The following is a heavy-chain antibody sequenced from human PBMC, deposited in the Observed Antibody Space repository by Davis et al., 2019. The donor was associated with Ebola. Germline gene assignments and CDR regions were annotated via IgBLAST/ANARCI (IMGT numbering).Heavy chain of an antibody. D-gene: IGHD2-2*01. V-gene: IGHV3-74*01. CDR3: AREGKYRDESRTFDY. CDR1: GFTFSSYW. J-gene: IGHJ4*02. CDR2: INKDGSYT. Sequence: GESLKISCAASGFTFSSYWMHWVRQGPGKGLVWLSRINKDGSYTSYADSVKGRYTISRDNAKNTLYLQMNSLRAEDTAVYYCAREGKYRDESRTFDYWGQGTLVTVSS.